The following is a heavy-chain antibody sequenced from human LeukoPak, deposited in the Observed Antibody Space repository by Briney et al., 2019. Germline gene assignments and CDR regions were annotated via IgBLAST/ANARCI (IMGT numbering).Heavy chain of an antibody. J-gene: IGHJ4*02. CDR2: ISWDGGST. D-gene: IGHD2-21*02. Sequence: GGSLGLSCAASGFTFDDYTMHWVRQAPGKGLEWVSLISWDGGSTYYADSVKGRFTISRDNSKNSLYLQMNSLRTEDTALYYCAKDIGYCGGDCYSGGYFDYWGQGTLVTVSS. CDR3: AKDIGYCGGDCYSGGYFDY. V-gene: IGHV3-43*01. CDR1: GFTFDDYT.